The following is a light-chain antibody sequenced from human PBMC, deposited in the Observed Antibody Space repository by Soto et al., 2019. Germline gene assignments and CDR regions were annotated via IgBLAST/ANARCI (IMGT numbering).Light chain of an antibody. CDR2: GAS. CDR1: RDISNS. J-gene: IGKJ1*01. V-gene: IGKV1-12*01. Sequence: DIHMTHSPSSVSSSFGDILTMTCRASRDISNSLAWYQQTPGKAPKLLVRGASSLHRGVPSRFSGGGAGTEFTLTISSLQPEDFATYYCQQTSAFPRTFGQGTKVDIK. CDR3: QQTSAFPRT.